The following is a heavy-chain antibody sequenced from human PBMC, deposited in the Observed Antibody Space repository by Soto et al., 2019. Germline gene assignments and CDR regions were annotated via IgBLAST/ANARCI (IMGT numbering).Heavy chain of an antibody. CDR2: IYYSGST. Sequence: QVQLQESGPGLVKPSQTLSLTCTVSGGSISSGGYYWSWIRQHPGKGLEWIGYIYYSGSTYYNPSLKSRVTISVDPSKNQSARKLSSVTAADTAVYYCARSLSVDTAMVYGYWGQGTLVTVSS. CDR1: GGSISSGGYY. CDR3: ARSLSVDTAMVYGY. D-gene: IGHD5-18*01. J-gene: IGHJ4*02. V-gene: IGHV4-31*03.